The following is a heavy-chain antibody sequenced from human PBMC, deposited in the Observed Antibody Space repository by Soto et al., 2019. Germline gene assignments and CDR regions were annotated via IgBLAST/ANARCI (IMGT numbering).Heavy chain of an antibody. Sequence: QVQLQQWGAGLVKPSETLSLSCAVYGQSFSGHSWAWIRQPPGKGLEWIGEISESGSTYYNPSIKCRVTISTDTSKNQFSLKLSSVTAADTAAYFCARGSGIVALPGELEDVNYDFWGQGTLVNVSS. V-gene: IGHV4-34*01. CDR2: ISESGST. CDR3: ARGSGIVALPGELEDVNYDF. J-gene: IGHJ4*02. D-gene: IGHD1-1*01. CDR1: GQSFSGHS.